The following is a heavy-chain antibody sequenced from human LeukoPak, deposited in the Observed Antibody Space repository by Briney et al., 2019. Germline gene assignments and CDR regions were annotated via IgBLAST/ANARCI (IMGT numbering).Heavy chain of an antibody. CDR2: IYHSGST. J-gene: IGHJ4*02. D-gene: IGHD3-10*01. CDR1: GGSISSSNW. V-gene: IGHV4-4*02. Sequence: SGTVSLTCAVSGGSISSSNWWSWVRQPPGKGLEWIGEIYHSGSTNYNPSLKSRVTISVDTSKNQVSLNLSSVTAADTAVYYCATVAVVRGVTFFDYWGQGTLVTVSS. CDR3: ATVAVVRGVTFFDY.